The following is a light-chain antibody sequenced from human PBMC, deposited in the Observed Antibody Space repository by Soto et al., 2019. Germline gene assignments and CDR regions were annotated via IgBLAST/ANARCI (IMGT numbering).Light chain of an antibody. CDR3: GAWDANLHGYV. V-gene: IGLV1-47*01. CDR1: SSNIGSNY. CDR2: RNN. Sequence: QSVLTQPPSASGTPGQRVTISCSGSSSNIGSNYVYWYQQLPGTAPKLLIYRNNQRPSGVPDRFSGSKSGTSASLAISGLRSEDEADYYCGAWDANLHGYVFGSGTKVTVL. J-gene: IGLJ1*01.